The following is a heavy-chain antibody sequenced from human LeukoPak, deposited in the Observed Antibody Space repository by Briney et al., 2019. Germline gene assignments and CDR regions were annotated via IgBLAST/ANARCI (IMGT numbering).Heavy chain of an antibody. D-gene: IGHD3-16*02. CDR1: GGSISSGSYY. CDR3: ASGYDYVWGSYRYTGAYFDY. V-gene: IGHV4-61*02. CDR2: IYTSGST. Sequence: PSETPSLTCTVSGGSISSGSYYWSWIRQPAGKGLEWIGRIYTSGSTNYNPSLKSRVTISVDTSKNQFSLKLSSVTAADTAVYYCASGYDYVWGSYRYTGAYFDYWGQGTLVTVSS. J-gene: IGHJ4*02.